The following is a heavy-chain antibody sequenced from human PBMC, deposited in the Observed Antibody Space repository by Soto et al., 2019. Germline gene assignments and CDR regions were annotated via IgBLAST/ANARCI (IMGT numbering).Heavy chain of an antibody. CDR1: GYSFTSYA. J-gene: IGHJ4*02. CDR2: ISAGNGNT. Sequence: GXSVKGSCNASGYSFTSYAMHWVRQAPGQRLEWMGWISAGNGNTKYSQKFQGRVTITRDTSASTAYMELSSLRSEDTAVYYCASRGIAARPFDYWGQGTLVTVSS. CDR3: ASRGIAARPFDY. D-gene: IGHD6-6*01. V-gene: IGHV1-3*01.